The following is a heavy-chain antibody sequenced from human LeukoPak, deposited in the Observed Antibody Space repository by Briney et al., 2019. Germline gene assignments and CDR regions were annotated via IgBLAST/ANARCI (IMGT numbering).Heavy chain of an antibody. CDR3: AREMRDSSGYYAEN. Sequence: GRSLRLSCVASAFTFRSYGMHWVRQAPGKGLEWVSYISSSSSTIYYADSVKGRFTISRDNAKNSLYLQMNSLRAEDTAVYYCAREMRDSSGYYAENWGQGTLVTVSS. CDR1: AFTFRSYG. V-gene: IGHV3-48*04. CDR2: ISSSSSTI. D-gene: IGHD3-22*01. J-gene: IGHJ4*02.